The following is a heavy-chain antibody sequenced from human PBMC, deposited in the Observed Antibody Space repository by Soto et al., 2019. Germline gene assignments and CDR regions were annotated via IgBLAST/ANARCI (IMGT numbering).Heavy chain of an antibody. CDR2: INHSGST. D-gene: IGHD1-1*01. V-gene: IGHV4-34*01. CDR3: ARGRSFDRRYRRGYFQH. J-gene: IGHJ1*01. Sequence: QVQLQQWGAGLLKPSETLSLTCAVYGGSFSGYYWSWIRQPPGKGLEWIGEINHSGSTNYNPSLNSRVTISVDTSKNQFSLKLSSVTAADTAVYYCARGRSFDRRYRRGYFQHWGQGTLVTVSS. CDR1: GGSFSGYY.